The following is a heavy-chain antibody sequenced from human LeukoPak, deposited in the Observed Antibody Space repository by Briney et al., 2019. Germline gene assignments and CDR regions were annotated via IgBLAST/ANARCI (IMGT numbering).Heavy chain of an antibody. CDR2: IYYSGSA. CDR1: GGSISTYY. V-gene: IGHV4-59*01. CDR3: ARSYGSGNYFDY. J-gene: IGHJ4*02. Sequence: SETLSLTCTVSGGSISTYYWSWIRQPPGKGLEWIGYIYYSGSAKYNPSLKSRVTISADTSKNQFPLKLSSVTAADTAVYYCARSYGSGNYFDYWGQGTLVTVSS. D-gene: IGHD3-10*01.